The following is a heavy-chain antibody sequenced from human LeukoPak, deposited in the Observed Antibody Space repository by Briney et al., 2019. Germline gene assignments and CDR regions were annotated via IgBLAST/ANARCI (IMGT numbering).Heavy chain of an antibody. CDR2: IYYSGST. D-gene: IGHD6-13*01. CDR1: GGSISSYH. Sequence: KPSETLSLTCTVSGGSISSYHWSWIRQPPGKGLEWIGYIYYSGSTNYNPSLKSRLTISVDTSKNQFSLKLSSVTAADTAVYYCARRSAAGSYFFDYWGRGTLVTVSS. CDR3: ARRSAAGSYFFDY. J-gene: IGHJ4*02. V-gene: IGHV4-59*08.